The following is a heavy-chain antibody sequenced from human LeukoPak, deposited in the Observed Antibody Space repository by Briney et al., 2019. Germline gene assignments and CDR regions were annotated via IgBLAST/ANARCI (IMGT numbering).Heavy chain of an antibody. V-gene: IGHV4-59*11. CDR1: GGSISRHS. CDR3: ARVRSGDSSGYYQDYYYYYYIDV. J-gene: IGHJ6*03. Sequence: PSETLSLTCTVSGGSISRHSWSWIRQPPGKGLEWIGYIYNSGSTNYNPSLKSRVTISIDTSKKQFSLKLRSVTAADTAVYYCARVRSGDSSGYYQDYYYYYYIDVWGKGTTVTVSS. D-gene: IGHD3-22*01. CDR2: IYNSGST.